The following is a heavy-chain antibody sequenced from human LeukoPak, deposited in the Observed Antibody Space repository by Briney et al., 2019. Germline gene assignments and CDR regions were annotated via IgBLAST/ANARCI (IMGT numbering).Heavy chain of an antibody. Sequence: GSLILSCAASGLSVNSSYMSWIRQPPGKGLEWIGEINHSGSTNYNPSLKSRVTISVDTSKNQFSLKLSSVTAADTAVYYCARGGGYYYDRGYYYWGQGTLVTVSS. CDR1: GLSVNSSY. CDR3: ARGGGYYYDRGYYY. CDR2: INHSGST. D-gene: IGHD3-22*01. J-gene: IGHJ4*02. V-gene: IGHV4-34*01.